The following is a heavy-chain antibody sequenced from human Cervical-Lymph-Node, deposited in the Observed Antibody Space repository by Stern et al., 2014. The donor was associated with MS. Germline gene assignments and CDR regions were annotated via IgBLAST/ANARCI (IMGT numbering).Heavy chain of an antibody. Sequence: QVQLVQSGAEVKKPGASVKVSCKASGYTFSSYGLNWVRQAPGQGPEWVGWISTYSGNTRYAQKLQGRVTMTSDTSTSTVYMELTSLRSDDTAAYYCARSAVLPFDLWGQGTLVTVSS. V-gene: IGHV1-18*01. CDR1: GYTFSSYG. CDR3: ARSAVLPFDL. D-gene: IGHD4/OR15-4a*01. CDR2: ISTYSGNT. J-gene: IGHJ4*02.